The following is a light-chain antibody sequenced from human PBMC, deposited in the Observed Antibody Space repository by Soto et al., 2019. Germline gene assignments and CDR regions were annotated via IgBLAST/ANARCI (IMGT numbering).Light chain of an antibody. Sequence: QSALTQPASVSGSPGQSITISCTGTTSDVGSHNFVSWYQQLPGKAPKLLIYEVTNRPSGTSNRFSGSKSGNMASLTISGLQAEDDADYYCSSFTNSIFVFGGGTKLTVL. V-gene: IGLV2-14*01. CDR1: TSDVGSHNF. CDR3: SSFTNSIFV. J-gene: IGLJ3*02. CDR2: EVT.